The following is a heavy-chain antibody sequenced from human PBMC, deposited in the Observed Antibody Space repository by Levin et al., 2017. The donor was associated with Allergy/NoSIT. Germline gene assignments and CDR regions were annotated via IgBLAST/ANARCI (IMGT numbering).Heavy chain of an antibody. D-gene: IGHD4-17*01. V-gene: IGHV1-46*01. Sequence: ASVKVSCKASGYTFTSYYMHWVRQAPGQGLEWMGIINPSGGSTSYAQKFQGRVTMTRDTSTSTVYMELSSLRSEDTAVYYCARDRYNSTVTTNYGMDVWGQGTTVTVSS. CDR3: ARDRYNSTVTTNYGMDV. J-gene: IGHJ6*02. CDR2: INPSGGST. CDR1: GYTFTSYY.